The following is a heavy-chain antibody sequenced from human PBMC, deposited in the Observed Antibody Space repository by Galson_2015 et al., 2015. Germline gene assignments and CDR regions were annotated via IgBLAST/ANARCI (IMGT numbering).Heavy chain of an antibody. V-gene: IGHV3-23*01. CDR2: ISGSGGST. D-gene: IGHD4-17*01. CDR3: AKGYGDGFDFLDAGYFDL. CDR1: GFTFSSYA. Sequence: SLRLSCAASGFTFSSYAMSWVRQAPGKGLEWVSAISGSGGSTYYADSVKGRVTISRDNSKNTLYLQMNSLRAEDKAVYYCAKGYGDGFDFLDAGYFDLWGRGALVTVSS. J-gene: IGHJ2*01.